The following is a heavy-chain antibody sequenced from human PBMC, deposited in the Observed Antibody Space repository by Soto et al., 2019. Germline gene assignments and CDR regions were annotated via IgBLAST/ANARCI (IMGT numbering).Heavy chain of an antibody. CDR3: AKDPPPIDY. J-gene: IGHJ4*02. CDR2: ISSSSSTI. Sequence: GGSLRLSCAASGFTFSSYSMNWVRQAPGKGLEWVSYISSSSSTIYYADSVEGRFTISRDNAKNSLYLQMNSLRAEDTAVYYCAKDPPPIDYWGQGTLVTVSS. V-gene: IGHV3-48*01. CDR1: GFTFSSYS.